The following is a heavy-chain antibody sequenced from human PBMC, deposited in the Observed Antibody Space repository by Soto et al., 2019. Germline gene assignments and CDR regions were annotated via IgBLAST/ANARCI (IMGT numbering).Heavy chain of an antibody. J-gene: IGHJ4*02. V-gene: IGHV3-30-3*01. Sequence: QVQLVESGGGVVQPGRSLRLSCAASGFTFSDYVMHWVRQAPGKGLEWVALISYEESNKSYADSVKGRFTISRDNSKNTLYLQMNSLRGDDTAVYYCAREVSGWCSGGSCYYFDYWGQGTLVTVSS. CDR2: ISYEESNK. CDR3: AREVSGWCSGGSCYYFDY. D-gene: IGHD2-15*01. CDR1: GFTFSDYV.